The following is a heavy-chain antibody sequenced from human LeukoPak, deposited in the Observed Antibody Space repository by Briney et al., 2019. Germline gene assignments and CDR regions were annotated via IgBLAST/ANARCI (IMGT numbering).Heavy chain of an antibody. CDR2: IYYSGST. CDR1: GGSISSYY. D-gene: IGHD4-11*01. Sequence: PSETLSLTCTVSGGSISSYYWSWIRQPPGKGLEWIGYIYYSGSTNYNPSLKSRVTISVDTSKNQFSLELSSVTAADTAVYYCARETTAAMFDYWGQGTLVTVSS. V-gene: IGHV4-59*01. CDR3: ARETTAAMFDY. J-gene: IGHJ4*02.